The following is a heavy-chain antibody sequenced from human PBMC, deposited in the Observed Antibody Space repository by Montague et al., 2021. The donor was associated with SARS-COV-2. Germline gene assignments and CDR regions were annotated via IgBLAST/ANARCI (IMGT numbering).Heavy chain of an antibody. CDR1: GFSLSTSGMC. V-gene: IGHV2-70*11. CDR3: AREIAGVTVLDY. D-gene: IGHD1-26*01. Sequence: PALVKPTQTLTLTCTFSGFSLSTSGMCVSWIRQPPGKALEWLARIDWDDDKYYSTSLKTRLTISKDTSKNQVVLTMTNMDPVDTAAYYCAREIAGVTVLDYWGQGTLVTVSS. CDR2: IDWDDDK. J-gene: IGHJ4*02.